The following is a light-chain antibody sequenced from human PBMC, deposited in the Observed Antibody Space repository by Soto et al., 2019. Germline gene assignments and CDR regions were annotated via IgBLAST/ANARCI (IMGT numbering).Light chain of an antibody. CDR3: QQSFSTPYT. CDR2: TAS. V-gene: IGKV1-39*01. J-gene: IGKJ2*01. Sequence: DIQMTPSPSSLSVSLRDRVTITCRASQSISTYLNWYQQKPGKAPKVLIYTASSLQGGVPSRFSGSGSGLHFTLTISGLQPEDFVTYYCQQSFSTPYTFGQGTKVDIK. CDR1: QSISTY.